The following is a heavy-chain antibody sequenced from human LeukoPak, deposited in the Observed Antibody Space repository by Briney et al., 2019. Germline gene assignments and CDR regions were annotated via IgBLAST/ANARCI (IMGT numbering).Heavy chain of an antibody. CDR2: IYYSGST. J-gene: IGHJ3*02. Sequence: SETLSLTCTVSGGSISSYYWSWIRQPPGKGLEWIGCIYYSGSTNYNPSLKSRVTISVDTSKNQFSLKLSSVTAADTAVYYCARWAVDAFDIWGQGTMVTVSS. V-gene: IGHV4-59*08. CDR1: GGSISSYY. CDR3: ARWAVDAFDI.